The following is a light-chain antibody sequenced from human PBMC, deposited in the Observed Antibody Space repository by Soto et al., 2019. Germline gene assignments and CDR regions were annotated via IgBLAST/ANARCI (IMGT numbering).Light chain of an antibody. V-gene: IGLV2-14*01. CDR3: SSYTSRFTFV. CDR1: SSDVGGYNY. Sequence: QSVLTQPASVSGSPGQSITISCTGTSSDVGGYNYVSWYQQQSGKAPKLMIHEVSNRPSGVSNRFSGSKSGNTASLTISGPQAEDEADYYCSSYTSRFTFVFGTGTKVTVL. J-gene: IGLJ1*01. CDR2: EVS.